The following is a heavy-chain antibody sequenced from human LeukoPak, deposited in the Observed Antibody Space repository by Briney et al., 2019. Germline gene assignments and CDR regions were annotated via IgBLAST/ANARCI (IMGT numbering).Heavy chain of an antibody. CDR3: ARSLYYYDSSGLDAFDI. Sequence: SETLSLTCTVSGGSISSYYWSWIRQPPGKGLEWIGYIYYSGSTNYNPSLKSRVTISVDTSKNQFSLKLSSVTAADTAVYYCARSLYYYDSSGLDAFDIWGQGTMVTVSS. D-gene: IGHD3-22*01. CDR1: GGSISSYY. CDR2: IYYSGST. V-gene: IGHV4-59*01. J-gene: IGHJ3*02.